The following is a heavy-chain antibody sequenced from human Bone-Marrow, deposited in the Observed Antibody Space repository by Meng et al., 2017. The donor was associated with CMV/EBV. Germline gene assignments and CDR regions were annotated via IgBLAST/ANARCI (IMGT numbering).Heavy chain of an antibody. V-gene: IGHV3-7*01. J-gene: IGHJ4*02. CDR1: GFTFSSHW. CDR3: AKDRGTVTTQGTDY. CDR2: IKEDGSEK. Sequence: GESLKISCAGSGFTFSSHWMSWVRQAPGKGLEWVANIKEDGSEKYYVDSVKGRFTISRDNSKNTLYLQMNSLRAEDTAVYYCAKDRGTVTTQGTDYWGQGTLVTVSS. D-gene: IGHD4-11*01.